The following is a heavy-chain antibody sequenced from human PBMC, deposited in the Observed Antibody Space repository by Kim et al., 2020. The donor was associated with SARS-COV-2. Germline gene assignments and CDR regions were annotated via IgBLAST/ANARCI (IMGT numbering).Heavy chain of an antibody. V-gene: IGHV4-39*01. CDR3: ARLGGWESPDY. Sequence: PSHKGRVTISVDTSKNQFSLKLSSVTAADTAVYYCARLGGWESPDYWGQGTLVTVSS. J-gene: IGHJ4*02. D-gene: IGHD1-26*01.